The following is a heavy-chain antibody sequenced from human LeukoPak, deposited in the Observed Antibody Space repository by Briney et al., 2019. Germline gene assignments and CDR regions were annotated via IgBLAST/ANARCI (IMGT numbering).Heavy chain of an antibody. CDR1: GFAFSSNW. D-gene: IGHD4-17*01. CDR3: AKDLFDGDYAVDYYYYGMDV. CDR2: ISTDARTI. V-gene: IGHV3-74*01. J-gene: IGHJ6*02. Sequence: GGSLRLSCAASGFAFSSNWMHWVRQAPGKGLVWVSHISTDARTITYADFVKGRFTISRDNSKNTLYLQMNSLRAEDTAVYYCAKDLFDGDYAVDYYYYGMDVWGQGTTVTVSS.